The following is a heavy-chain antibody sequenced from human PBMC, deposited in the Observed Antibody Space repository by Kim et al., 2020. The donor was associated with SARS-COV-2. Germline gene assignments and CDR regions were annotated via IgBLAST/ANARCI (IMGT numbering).Heavy chain of an antibody. CDR1: GFTFSDYY. Sequence: GGSLRLSCAASGFTFSDYYMSWIRQAPGKGLEWVSYISSSGSTIYYADSVKGRFTISRDNAKNSLYLQMNSLRAEDTAVYYCARDYNYGSGSYYFDYWGQGTLVTVSS. D-gene: IGHD3-10*01. J-gene: IGHJ4*02. CDR2: ISSSGSTI. CDR3: ARDYNYGSGSYYFDY. V-gene: IGHV3-11*01.